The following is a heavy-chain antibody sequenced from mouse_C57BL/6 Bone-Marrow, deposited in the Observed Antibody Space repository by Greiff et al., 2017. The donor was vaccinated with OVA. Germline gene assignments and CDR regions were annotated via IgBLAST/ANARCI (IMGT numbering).Heavy chain of an antibody. V-gene: IGHV1-81*01. Sequence: VQLQQSGAELARPGASVKLSCKASGYTFTSYGISWVKQRTGQGLEWIGEIYPRSGNTYYNEKFKGKATLTADKSSSTAYMELRSLTSEDSAVYFCAREALNYGSSFGGYFDVWGTGTTVTVSS. CDR3: AREALNYGSSFGGYFDV. CDR1: GYTFTSYG. J-gene: IGHJ1*03. CDR2: IYPRSGNT. D-gene: IGHD1-1*01.